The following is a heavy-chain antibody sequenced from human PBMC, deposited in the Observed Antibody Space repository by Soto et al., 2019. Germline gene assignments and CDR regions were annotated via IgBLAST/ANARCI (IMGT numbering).Heavy chain of an antibody. J-gene: IGHJ5*02. Sequence: GGALRLSCTASGFTFSSYGMHWVRQAPGKGLEWVAVISYDGSNKYYADSVKGRFTISRDNSKNTLYLQMNSLRAEDTAVYYCAKDFVSWFDPWGQGTLVTVSS. CDR3: AKDFVSWFDP. CDR2: ISYDGSNK. V-gene: IGHV3-30*18. CDR1: GFTFSSYG. D-gene: IGHD6-6*01.